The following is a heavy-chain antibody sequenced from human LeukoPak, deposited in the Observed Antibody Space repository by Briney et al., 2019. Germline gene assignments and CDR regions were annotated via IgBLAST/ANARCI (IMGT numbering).Heavy chain of an antibody. D-gene: IGHD3-22*01. J-gene: IGHJ4*02. CDR1: GYTFTSYG. Sequence: ASVKVSCKASGYTFTSYGISWVRQAPGQGLEWMGWISAYNGNTNYAQKLQGRVTMTTDTSTSTAYMELRSLRSDDTAVYYCAREGEGVYYYDSSGYNHPDYWGQGTLVTVSS. CDR3: AREGEGVYYYDSSGYNHPDY. CDR2: ISAYNGNT. V-gene: IGHV1-18*01.